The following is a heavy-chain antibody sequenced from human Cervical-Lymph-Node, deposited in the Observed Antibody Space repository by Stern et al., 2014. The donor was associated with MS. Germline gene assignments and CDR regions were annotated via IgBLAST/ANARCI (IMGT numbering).Heavy chain of an antibody. CDR1: GDTFTSYY. Sequence: VQLLESGAEVKKPGASVKVSCKASGDTFTSYYMHWVRQAPGQGLEWLGIINPSGGSTHYAQKVQGRVTMTRDTSTSTVFMELSSLRSEDTAVYFCATYSSNWSPPWYWGQGTLVTVSS. V-gene: IGHV1-46*01. D-gene: IGHD6-13*01. CDR3: ATYSSNWSPPWY. CDR2: INPSGGST. J-gene: IGHJ4*02.